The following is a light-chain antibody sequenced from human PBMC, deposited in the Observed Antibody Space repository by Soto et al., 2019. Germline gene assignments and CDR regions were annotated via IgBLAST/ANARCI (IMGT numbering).Light chain of an antibody. CDR2: ATS. V-gene: IGKV1-27*01. J-gene: IGKJ4*01. CDR1: QAISSY. Sequence: DIQLTQSPSSLSASVGDRVTITCRASQAISSYLAWYQQKPGKVPELLIYATSTLQSGALSRFSGSGSGTDFTLTIRSLQPEDVATYYCHKYNHAPTFGGGTKVEIK. CDR3: HKYNHAPT.